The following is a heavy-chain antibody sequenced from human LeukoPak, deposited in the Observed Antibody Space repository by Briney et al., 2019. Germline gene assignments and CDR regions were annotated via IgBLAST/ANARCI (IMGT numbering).Heavy chain of an antibody. CDR3: VRDGGYSYGPYDY. Sequence: PGGSLRLSCAASGFAFSTYTMDWVRQAPGKGLEWVSYISRGSSTIYYADSVKGRFTTSRDNARNSLYLQMNNLRAEDTAVYYCVRDGGYSYGPYDYWGQGTLVTVSS. V-gene: IGHV3-48*04. D-gene: IGHD5-18*01. CDR2: ISRGSSTI. CDR1: GFAFSTYT. J-gene: IGHJ4*02.